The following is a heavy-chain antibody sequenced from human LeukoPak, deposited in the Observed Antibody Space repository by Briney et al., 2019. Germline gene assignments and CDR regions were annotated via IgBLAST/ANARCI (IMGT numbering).Heavy chain of an antibody. Sequence: GGSLRLSCATSGFTFSSYGMHWVRQAPGKGLEWVAVIWYDGSNEYYADSVKGRFTISRDNSKNTLYLQVNSLRVEDTAFYYCAKALGSTCLDYWGQGTLVTVSS. V-gene: IGHV3-30*02. J-gene: IGHJ4*02. D-gene: IGHD6-13*01. CDR2: IWYDGSNE. CDR1: GFTFSSYG. CDR3: AKALGSTCLDY.